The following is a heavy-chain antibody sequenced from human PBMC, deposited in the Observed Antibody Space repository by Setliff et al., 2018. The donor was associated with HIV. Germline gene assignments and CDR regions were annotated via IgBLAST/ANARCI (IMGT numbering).Heavy chain of an antibody. CDR2: INHSGRT. Sequence: SETLSLTCAVYGGSFSGYHWNWIRQPPGKGLEWIGEINHSGRTNYNPSLKSRVTISVDTSKNQFSLKLRSVTAADTAMYYCARVSITYWYSIPTFYYYMDVWGEGTTVTVSS. CDR1: GGSFSGYH. D-gene: IGHD2-15*01. CDR3: ARVSITYWYSIPTFYYYMDV. J-gene: IGHJ6*03. V-gene: IGHV4-34*01.